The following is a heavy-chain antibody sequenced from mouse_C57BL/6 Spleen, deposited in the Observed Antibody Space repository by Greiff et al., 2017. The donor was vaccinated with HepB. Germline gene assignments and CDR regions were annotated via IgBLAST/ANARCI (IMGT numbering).Heavy chain of an antibody. V-gene: IGHV1-76*01. J-gene: IGHJ3*01. Sequence: VKLMESGAELVRPGASVKLSCKASGYTFTDYYINWVKQRPGQGLEWIARIYPGSGNTYYNEKFKGKATLTAEKSSSTAYMQLSSLTSEDSAVYFCARTGIYYDYDWFAYWGQGTLVTVSA. D-gene: IGHD2-4*01. CDR3: ARTGIYYDYDWFAY. CDR2: IYPGSGNT. CDR1: GYTFTDYY.